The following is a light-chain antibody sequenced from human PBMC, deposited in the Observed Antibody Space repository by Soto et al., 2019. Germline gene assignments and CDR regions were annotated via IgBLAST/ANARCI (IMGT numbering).Light chain of an antibody. Sequence: EFGLKQSPGAVSLSPGERATLSCRASQTVRNNYLAWYQQKPGQAPRLLIYDASSRATGIPDRFSGGGSGTDFTLTISRLEPEDFAVYYCQQFSSYPLTFGGGTKVDI. V-gene: IGKV3-20*01. J-gene: IGKJ4*01. CDR2: DAS. CDR3: QQFSSYPLT. CDR1: QTVRNNY.